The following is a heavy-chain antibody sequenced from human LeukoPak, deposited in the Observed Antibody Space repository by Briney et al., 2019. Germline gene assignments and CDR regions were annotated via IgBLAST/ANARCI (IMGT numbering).Heavy chain of an antibody. CDR2: IKQDGSEK. J-gene: IGHJ4*02. D-gene: IGHD6-13*01. Sequence: GGSLRLSCAASGFTFTSYCMSWVRQAPGKGLEWVANIKQDGSEKYYVDSVKGRFTIYRDTAKNSLYLQMKSVRAEDTAIYYCARGGYSRDYWGQGTLVTVSS. V-gene: IGHV3-7*03. CDR3: ARGGYSRDY. CDR1: GFTFTSYC.